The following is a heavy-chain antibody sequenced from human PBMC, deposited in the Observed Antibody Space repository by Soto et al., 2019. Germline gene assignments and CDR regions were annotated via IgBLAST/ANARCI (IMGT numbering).Heavy chain of an antibody. J-gene: IGHJ5*02. D-gene: IGHD2-21*02. V-gene: IGHV3-30-3*01. CDR3: AREPYCGGDCYSGTGADWFDP. CDR1: GFTFSSYA. Sequence: QVQLVESGGGVVQPGRSLRLSCAASGFTFSSYAMHWVRQAPGKGLEWVAVISYDGSNKYYADSVKGRFTISRDNSKNSLYLQMNSLRAEETAVYYCAREPYCGGDCYSGTGADWFDPWGQGTLVTVSS. CDR2: ISYDGSNK.